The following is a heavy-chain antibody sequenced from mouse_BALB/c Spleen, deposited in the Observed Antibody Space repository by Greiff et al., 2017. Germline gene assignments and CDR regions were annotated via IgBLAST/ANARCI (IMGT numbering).Heavy chain of an antibody. V-gene: IGHV3-2*02. Sequence: ESGPGLVKPSQSLSLTCTVTGYSITSDYAWNWIRQFPGNKLEWMGYISYSGSTSYNPSLKSRISITRDTSKNQFFLQLNSVTTEDTATYYCARGSGKQAWFAYWGQGTLVTVSA. CDR2: ISYSGST. D-gene: IGHD1-1*01. CDR1: GYSITSDYA. CDR3: ARGSGKQAWFAY. J-gene: IGHJ3*01.